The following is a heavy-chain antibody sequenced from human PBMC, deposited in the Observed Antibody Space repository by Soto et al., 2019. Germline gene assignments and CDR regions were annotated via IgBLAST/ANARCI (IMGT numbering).Heavy chain of an antibody. V-gene: IGHV3-30-3*01. D-gene: IGHD2-2*01. CDR2: ISYDGSNK. CDR1: GFTFRGYA. Sequence: SLRLPWAAFGFTFRGYAMHWVRQAPGKGLEWVAVISYDGSNKYYADSVKGRFTISRDNSKNTLYLQMNSLRAEDTAVYYCARGGGSALTSPYYYYGMDVWGQGTTVPVSS. CDR3: ARGGGSALTSPYYYYGMDV. J-gene: IGHJ6*02.